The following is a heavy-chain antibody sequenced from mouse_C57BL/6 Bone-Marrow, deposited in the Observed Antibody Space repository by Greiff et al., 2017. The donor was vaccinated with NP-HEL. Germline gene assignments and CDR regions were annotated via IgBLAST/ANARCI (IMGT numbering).Heavy chain of an antibody. D-gene: IGHD2-10*01. Sequence: QVHVKQPGAELVKPGASVKLSCKASGYTFTSYWMQWVKQRPGQGLEWIGEIDPSDSYTNYNQKFKGKATLTVDKSSSTAYMQLSSLTSEDSAVYYCAKPLQSSFAYWGQGTLVTVSA. CDR2: IDPSDSYT. V-gene: IGHV1-50*01. CDR3: AKPLQSSFAY. J-gene: IGHJ3*01. CDR1: GYTFTSYW.